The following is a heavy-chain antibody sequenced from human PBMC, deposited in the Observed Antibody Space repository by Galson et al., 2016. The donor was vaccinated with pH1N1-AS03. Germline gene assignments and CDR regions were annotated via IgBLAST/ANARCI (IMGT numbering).Heavy chain of an antibody. Sequence: SLRLSCAASGFTFSDYAMGWVRQAPGKGLEWLAEISGTGGSPFYADSVKGRVTISRDNSKNTVYLQMTSLRAEDTAVYYCATYALKVRVDYWGQGTLVTVSS. CDR2: ISGTGGSP. V-gene: IGHV3-23*01. J-gene: IGHJ4*02. CDR1: GFTFSDYA. CDR3: ATYALKVRVDY.